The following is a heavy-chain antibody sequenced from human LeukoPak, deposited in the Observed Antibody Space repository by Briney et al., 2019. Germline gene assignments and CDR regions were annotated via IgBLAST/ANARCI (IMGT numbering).Heavy chain of an antibody. CDR3: AKDLGFRDYYGSGSYYS. CDR2: ISYDGSNK. V-gene: IGHV3-30*18. CDR1: GFTFSSYG. J-gene: IGHJ5*02. Sequence: PGGSLRLSCAASGFTFSSYGMHWVRQAPGKGLEWVAVISYDGSNKYYADSVKGRFTISRDNSKNTLYLQMNSLRAEDTDVYYCAKDLGFRDYYGSGSYYSWGQGTLVTVSS. D-gene: IGHD3-10*01.